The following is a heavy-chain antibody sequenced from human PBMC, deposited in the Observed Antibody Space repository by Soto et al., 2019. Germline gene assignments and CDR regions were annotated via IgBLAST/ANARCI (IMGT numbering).Heavy chain of an antibody. J-gene: IGHJ4*02. CDR3: AKAPRWTGTSRY. D-gene: IGHD1-7*01. CDR1: GFTLSSYA. CDR2: ISGGGGTT. Sequence: GGSLRLSCVASGFTLSSYAMSWVRQAPGKGLEWVSAISGGGGTTYYADSVRDRFSISRDNSKNTLYLQMDSLRAEDTAVYYCAKAPRWTGTSRYWGQGTLVTVSS. V-gene: IGHV3-23*01.